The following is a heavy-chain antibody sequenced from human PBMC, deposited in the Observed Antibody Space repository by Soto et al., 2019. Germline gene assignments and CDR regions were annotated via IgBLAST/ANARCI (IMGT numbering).Heavy chain of an antibody. CDR2: IKSKTDGGTT. CDR3: NVRYRSSWADCYGMDV. CDR1: GFTFSNAW. D-gene: IGHD6-13*01. J-gene: IGHJ6*02. V-gene: IGHV3-15*01. Sequence: GWSLRLSCAASGFTFSNAWMSWVRQAPGKGLEWVGRIKSKTDGGTTDYAAPVKGRFTISRDDSKNTLYLQMNSLKTEDTAVYYCNVRYRSSWADCYGMDVWGQGTTVNVS.